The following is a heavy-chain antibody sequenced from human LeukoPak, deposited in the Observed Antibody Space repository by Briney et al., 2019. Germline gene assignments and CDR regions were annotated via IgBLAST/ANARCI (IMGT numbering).Heavy chain of an antibody. CDR1: GGSISSYY. V-gene: IGHV4-4*07. D-gene: IGHD3-16*02. CDR3: AREDYDYVWGSYRTHSHFDY. Sequence: SETLSLTCTVSGGSISSYYWSWIRQPAGKGLEWIGSIYTSGSTNYNPSLKSRVTMSVDTSKNQFSLKLSSVTAADTAVYYCAREDYDYVWGSYRTHSHFDYWGQGTLVTVSS. CDR2: IYTSGST. J-gene: IGHJ4*02.